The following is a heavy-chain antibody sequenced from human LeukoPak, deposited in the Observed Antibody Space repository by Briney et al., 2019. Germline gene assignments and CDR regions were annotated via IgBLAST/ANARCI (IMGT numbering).Heavy chain of an antibody. CDR1: GGSISSGGYY. V-gene: IGHV4-30-2*01. CDR3: ARENCGGDCLPDY. J-gene: IGHJ4*02. Sequence: TLXLTCTVSGGSISSGGYYWSWIRQPPGKGLEWIGYIYHSGSTYYNPSLKSRVTISVDRSKNQFSLKLSSVTAADTAVYYCARENCGGDCLPDYWGQGTLVTVSS. CDR2: IYHSGST. D-gene: IGHD2-21*01.